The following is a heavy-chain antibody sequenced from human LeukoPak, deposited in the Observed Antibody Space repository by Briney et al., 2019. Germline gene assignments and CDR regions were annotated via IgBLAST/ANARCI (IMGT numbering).Heavy chain of an antibody. CDR1: GITLNNYG. D-gene: IGHD3/OR15-3a*01. CDR2: SSGSGGST. J-gene: IGHJ4*02. Sequence: GGSLRLSCAGSGITLNNYGMTGVGQARGRGREGVAGSSGSGGSTKYADSVKGRFTISRDSPKNTLYLQMTSLRAEGTAVYFWAKRGVVIRVILVGFHKEAYYFESWGQGALVTVSS. V-gene: IGHV3-23*01. CDR3: AKRGVVIRVILVGFHKEAYYFES.